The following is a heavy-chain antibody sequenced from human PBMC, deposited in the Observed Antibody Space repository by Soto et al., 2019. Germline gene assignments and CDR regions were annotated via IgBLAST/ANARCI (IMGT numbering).Heavy chain of an antibody. CDR2: IHPNSGGT. CDR1: GYTFTGYY. CDR3: ARGCITIIGVVNDYYGMGD. J-gene: IGHJ6*02. V-gene: IGHV1-2*02. Sequence: QVQLVQSGAEVKKPGASVKVSCKASGYTFTGYYMHWVLQAPGQGLEWMGWIHPNSGGTNYAQQFQGRVPMTRDTFISTASMELSRLRSDDKAVYYCARGCITIIGVVNDYYGMGDCGHGTTVIVSS. D-gene: IGHD3-3*01.